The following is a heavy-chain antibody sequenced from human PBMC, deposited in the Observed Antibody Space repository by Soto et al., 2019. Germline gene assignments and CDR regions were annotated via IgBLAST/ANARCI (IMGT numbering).Heavy chain of an antibody. CDR3: ASHIAAAIVSGFDP. V-gene: IGHV4-39*01. J-gene: IGHJ5*02. D-gene: IGHD6-13*01. Sequence: PSETLSLTCTVSGGSISSSSYYWGWIRQPRGKGLEWIGSIYYSGSTYYNPSLKSRVTISVDTSKNQFSLKLSSVTAADTAVYYCASHIAAAIVSGFDPWGQGTLVAVSS. CDR2: IYYSGST. CDR1: GGSISSSSYY.